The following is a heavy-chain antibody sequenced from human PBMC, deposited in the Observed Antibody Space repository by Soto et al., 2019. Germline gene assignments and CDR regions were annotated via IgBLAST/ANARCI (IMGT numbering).Heavy chain of an antibody. J-gene: IGHJ5*01. D-gene: IGHD6-25*01. CDR3: ARDGGAATQVDA. CDR1: CGSISSYY. CDR2: IYHGGST. Sequence: SGTPSPTCSVSCGSISSYYWSWIRQPPGKRLEWIGDIYHGGSTNYNPSLKSRVSISADTSNNQFLLKLSSVTAADTAVYYWARDGGAATQVDAWGQGTLVTVSS. V-gene: IGHV4-59*01.